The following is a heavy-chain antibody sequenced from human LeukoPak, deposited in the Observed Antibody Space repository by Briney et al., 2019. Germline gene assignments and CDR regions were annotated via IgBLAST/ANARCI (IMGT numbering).Heavy chain of an antibody. CDR3: ARVRCSGGSCFPSPYYFDY. D-gene: IGHD2-15*01. CDR2: IYYSGST. CDR1: GGSISSSSYY. J-gene: IGHJ4*02. V-gene: IGHV4-39*07. Sequence: SETLSLTCTVSGGSISSSSYYWGWIRQPPGKGLEWIGSIYYSGSTYYNPSLKSRVTISVDTSKNQFSLKLSSVTAADTAVYYCARVRCSGGSCFPSPYYFDYWGQGTLVTVSS.